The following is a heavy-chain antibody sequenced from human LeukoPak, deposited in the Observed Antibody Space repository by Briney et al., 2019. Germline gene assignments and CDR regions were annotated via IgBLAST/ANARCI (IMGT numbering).Heavy chain of an antibody. V-gene: IGHV1-69-2*01. J-gene: IGHJ4*02. CDR2: VDPEVGET. Sequence: ASVKVSCKAAGYTFTDYYMHSVPQAPGKQLEWMGGVDPEVGETIYAEKFQGRVTITGDTSKDTAHMELSSLRSEDTAVYYCATASSGYYGGGDYWGQGTLVTVSS. D-gene: IGHD3-22*01. CDR3: ATASSGYYGGGDY. CDR1: GYTFTDYY.